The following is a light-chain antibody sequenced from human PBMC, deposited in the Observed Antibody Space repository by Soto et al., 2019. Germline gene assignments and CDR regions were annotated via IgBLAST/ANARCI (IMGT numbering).Light chain of an antibody. Sequence: EIVLTQSPGTLSLSQGEIATLSCRASQSVSSSYLAWYQQKPGQAPRLLIYGASSRATGIPDRFSGSGSGTDFSLTIRGLKPEDFAVYYCQQYRMSPNTFGQGTRLEIK. J-gene: IGKJ5*01. CDR1: QSVSSSY. CDR2: GAS. V-gene: IGKV3-20*01. CDR3: QQYRMSPNT.